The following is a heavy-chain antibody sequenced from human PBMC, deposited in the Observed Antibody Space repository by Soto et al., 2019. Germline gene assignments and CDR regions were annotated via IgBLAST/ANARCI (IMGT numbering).Heavy chain of an antibody. D-gene: IGHD3-10*01. Sequence: SETLSLTCTVSGGSVSSCSYYWSWIRQPPGKGLEWIGYIYYSGSTNYNPSLKSRVTISVDTSKNQFSLKLSSVTAADTAVYYCARFTMVRGLIDYWGQGTLVTVSS. CDR2: IYYSGST. CDR3: ARFTMVRGLIDY. CDR1: GGSVSSCSYY. J-gene: IGHJ4*02. V-gene: IGHV4-61*01.